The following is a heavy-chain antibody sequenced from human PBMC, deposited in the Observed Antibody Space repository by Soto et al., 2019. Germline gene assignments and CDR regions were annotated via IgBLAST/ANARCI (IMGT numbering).Heavy chain of an antibody. D-gene: IGHD2-15*01. J-gene: IGHJ4*02. CDR3: ARGGYCSGGSCYPFDY. Sequence: QVQLQQWGAGLLKPSETLSLTCAVYGGYFSGYYWSWIRQPPGKGLEWIGEINHSGSTNYNPSLKSRVTISVDTSKSQFSLKLSSVTAADTAVYYCARGGYCSGGSCYPFDYWGQGTLVTVSS. CDR1: GGYFSGYY. CDR2: INHSGST. V-gene: IGHV4-34*01.